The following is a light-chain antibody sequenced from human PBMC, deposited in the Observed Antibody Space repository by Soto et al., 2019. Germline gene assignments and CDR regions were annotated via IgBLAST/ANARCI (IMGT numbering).Light chain of an antibody. V-gene: IGLV1-44*01. J-gene: IGLJ2*01. CDR3: AAWDDSLNGVV. Sequence: QSVLTQPPSACGTPGQRVTISFSGSTSNIGSNMVNWYQQLPGTAPKLLIYSNSQRPSGVPDRFSGSKPGTSASLAISGLQSEGEADYYCAAWDDSLNGVVFGGGTKLTVL. CDR1: TSNIGSNM. CDR2: SNS.